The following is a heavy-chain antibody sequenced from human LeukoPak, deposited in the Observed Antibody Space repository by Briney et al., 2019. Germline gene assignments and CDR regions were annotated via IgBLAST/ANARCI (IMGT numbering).Heavy chain of an antibody. CDR1: GGSISSYY. Sequence: SETLSLTCAVSGGSISSYYWGWIRQPPGKGLEWIGSIYYSGSTYYNPSLKSRVTISVDTSKNQFSLKLSSVTAADTAVYYCAVAGEFDYWGQGTLVTVSS. CDR2: IYYSGST. CDR3: AVAGEFDY. J-gene: IGHJ4*02. V-gene: IGHV4-39*01. D-gene: IGHD6-19*01.